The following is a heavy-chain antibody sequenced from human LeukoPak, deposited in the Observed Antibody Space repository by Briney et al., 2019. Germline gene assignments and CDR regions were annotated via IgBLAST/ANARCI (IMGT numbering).Heavy chain of an antibody. D-gene: IGHD5-24*01. Sequence: PGGSLRLSCAASGFIFNSYEMNWVRQAPGKGLEWVSGITWNGGNTGYADSVKGRFTISRDNGKNSLYLQMNSLRAEDTALYYCARDGEATILYYYYMDVWGKGTTVTISS. CDR3: ARDGEATILYYYYMDV. J-gene: IGHJ6*03. V-gene: IGHV3-20*04. CDR1: GFIFNSYE. CDR2: ITWNGGNT.